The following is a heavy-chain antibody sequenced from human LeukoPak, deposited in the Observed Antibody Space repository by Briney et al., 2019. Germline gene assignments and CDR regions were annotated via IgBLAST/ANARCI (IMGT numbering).Heavy chain of an antibody. CDR3: ARLSFCSSTSCYQWDDY. CDR2: INHSGST. J-gene: IGHJ4*02. Sequence: SETLSLTCAVYGGSFSGYYWSWIRQPPGKGLEWIGEINHSGSTNYNPSLKSRVTISVDTSKNQFSLKLSSVTAADTAVYYCARLSFCSSTSCYQWDDYWGQGTLVTVSS. V-gene: IGHV4-34*01. CDR1: GGSFSGYY. D-gene: IGHD2-2*01.